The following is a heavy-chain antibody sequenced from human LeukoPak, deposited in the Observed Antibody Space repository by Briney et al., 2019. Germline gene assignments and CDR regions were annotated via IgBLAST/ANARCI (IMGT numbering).Heavy chain of an antibody. Sequence: GGSLRLSCAASGFTFSSYAMSWVRQAPGKGLEWVSDISCSGGSTYYADSVKGRCTISRHNSKHTLFLQMNSLRAEDTALYYFARKSCSIGWHFDYWREGTLVSLSS. D-gene: IGHD6-19*01. CDR2: ISCSGGST. CDR3: ARKSCSIGWHFDY. V-gene: IGHV3-23*01. J-gene: IGHJ4*02. CDR1: GFTFSSYA.